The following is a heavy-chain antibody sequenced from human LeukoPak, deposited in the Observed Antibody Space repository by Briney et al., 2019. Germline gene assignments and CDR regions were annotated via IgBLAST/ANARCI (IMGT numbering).Heavy chain of an antibody. CDR3: ATGPLLSRYGSGNRGLDY. CDR1: GYTFTGYY. V-gene: IGHV1-24*01. J-gene: IGHJ4*02. Sequence: ASVKVSCKASGYTFTGYYMHWVRQAPGQGLERMGGFDPEDGETIYAQKFQGRVTMTEDTSTDTAYMELSSLRSEDTAVYYCATGPLLSRYGSGNRGLDYWGQGTLVTVSS. CDR2: FDPEDGET. D-gene: IGHD3-10*01.